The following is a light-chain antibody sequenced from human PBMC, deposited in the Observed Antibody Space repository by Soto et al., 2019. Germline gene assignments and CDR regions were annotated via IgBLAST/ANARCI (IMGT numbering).Light chain of an antibody. V-gene: IGKV1-9*01. CDR1: QGISNS. CDR3: QQANSFPIT. CDR2: SAS. J-gene: IGKJ5*01. Sequence: DVQLTQSPSFMSLSAGDRVTITCRASQGISNSLAWYQQKPGKAPKLLIYSASTLQSGVPSRFSGSGSGTDFTLTISSLQPEDFATYYCQQANSFPITFGQGTRLEIK.